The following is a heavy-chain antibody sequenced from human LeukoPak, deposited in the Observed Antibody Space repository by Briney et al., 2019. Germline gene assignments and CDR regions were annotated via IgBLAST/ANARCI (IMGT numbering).Heavy chain of an antibody. CDR2: INPNSGGT. J-gene: IGHJ4*02. CDR3: ARDRGSRYYYGSGSYFFDY. CDR1: GYTFTGYY. Sequence: ASVKVSCKASGYTFTGYYMHWVRQAPGQGLEWMGWINPNSGGTNYAQKFQGWVTMTRDTSISTAYMELSRLRSDDTAVYYCARDRGSRYYYGSGSYFFDYWGQGTLVTVSS. V-gene: IGHV1-2*04. D-gene: IGHD3-10*01.